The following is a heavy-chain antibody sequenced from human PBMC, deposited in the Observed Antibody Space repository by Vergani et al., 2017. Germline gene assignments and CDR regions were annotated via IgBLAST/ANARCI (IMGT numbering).Heavy chain of an antibody. CDR2: IHPADSDT. Sequence: EVQLVQSGAEVKKPGESVKISCQISGYSFTNYWIGWVRQMPGKGLEWMGIIHPADSDTRYSPSFQGQVTISVDKSISPAYLQRSSLRAADSAMYYCARRXGRDSSGSKYFDFWGQGTLVTVSS. D-gene: IGHD3-22*01. CDR3: ARRXGRDSSGSKYFDF. V-gene: IGHV5-51*01. CDR1: GYSFTNYW. J-gene: IGHJ4*01.